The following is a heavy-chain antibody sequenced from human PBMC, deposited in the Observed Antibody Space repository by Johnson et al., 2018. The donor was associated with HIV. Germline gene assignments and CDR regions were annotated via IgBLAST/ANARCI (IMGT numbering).Heavy chain of an antibody. D-gene: IGHD3-10*01. J-gene: IGHJ3*01. V-gene: IGHV3-30-3*01. CDR2: ISYDGSNK. Sequence: QVQLVESGGGVVQPGRSLRLSCAASGFTFSSYAMHWVRQAPGKGLEWVAVISYDGSNKYYADSVKGRFTISRDNSKNTLSLQMNTLRAEDTAVYYCAKEMYYFNSGNHFDAFHVWGQGTLVTVSS. CDR3: AKEMYYFNSGNHFDAFHV. CDR1: GFTFSSYA.